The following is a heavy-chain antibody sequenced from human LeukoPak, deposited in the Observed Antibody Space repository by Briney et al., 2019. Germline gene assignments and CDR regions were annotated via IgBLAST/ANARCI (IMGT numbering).Heavy chain of an antibody. J-gene: IGHJ4*02. V-gene: IGHV2-5*02. CDR3: APLKGDIVVDSH. D-gene: IGHD3-22*01. Sequence: QSGPTLVNPTQTLTLTCTFSGFSLSTSGMAVGWIGQPPGKALEWLALIFWDGDKRYRPALKSRLTITKDTSKNQVVLTMTNMDPVDTATYYCAPLKGDIVVDSHWGQGTLVTASS. CDR1: GFSLSTSGMA. CDR2: IFWDGDK.